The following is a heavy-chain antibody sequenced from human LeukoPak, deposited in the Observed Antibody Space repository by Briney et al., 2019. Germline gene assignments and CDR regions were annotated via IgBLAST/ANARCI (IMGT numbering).Heavy chain of an antibody. V-gene: IGHV4-34*01. D-gene: IGHD6-19*01. CDR2: INHSGST. CDR3: ARRRGWIRLD. Sequence: SETLSLTRAVYGGSFSGYYWSWIRQPPGKGLEWIGEINHSGSTNYNPSLKSRVTISVDTSKNQFSLKLSSVTAADTAVYYCARRRGWIRLDWGQGTLVTVSS. J-gene: IGHJ4*02. CDR1: GGSFSGYY.